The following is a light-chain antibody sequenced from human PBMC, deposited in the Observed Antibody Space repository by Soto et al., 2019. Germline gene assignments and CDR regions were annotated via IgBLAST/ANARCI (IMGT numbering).Light chain of an antibody. Sequence: DIQMTQSPSTLSASVGDRVTISCRASQTINNLLAWYQQKPGKVPKLLIYKASSLESGVPSRFSGSGSGTDFTLTISSLQPDDFATYYCQHYYTYPYTFGQGTKLEIK. V-gene: IGKV1-5*03. CDR2: KAS. J-gene: IGKJ2*01. CDR1: QTINNL. CDR3: QHYYTYPYT.